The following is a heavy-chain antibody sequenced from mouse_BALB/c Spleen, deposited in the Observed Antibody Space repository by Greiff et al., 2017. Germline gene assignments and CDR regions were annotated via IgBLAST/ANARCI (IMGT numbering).Heavy chain of an antibody. Sequence: EVQLQQSGRGLVKPGGSLKLSCAASGFTFTSYAMPWVRQTPEKRLEWVASISSGGSTNYPDSVKGRFTISRDNARNILYLQMSSLRSADTAMYYRARCTDASAMDYWGQGTSVTVSS. CDR2: ISSGGST. J-gene: IGHJ4*01. D-gene: IGHD1-1*01. V-gene: IGHV5-6-5*01. CDR3: ARCTDASAMDY. CDR1: GFTFTSYA.